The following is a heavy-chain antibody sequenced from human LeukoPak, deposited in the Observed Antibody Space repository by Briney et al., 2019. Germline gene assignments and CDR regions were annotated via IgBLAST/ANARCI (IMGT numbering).Heavy chain of an antibody. V-gene: IGHV4-61*02. CDR2: IYTSGST. J-gene: IGHJ3*02. D-gene: IGHD6-13*01. CDR1: GGSISSGSYF. CDR3: ARHGPVRYSSSWYGAFDI. Sequence: SETLSLTCTVSGGSISSGSYFWSWIRQPAGKGLEWIGRIYTSGSTNYNPSLKSRVTISVDTSKNQFSLKLSSATVADTAVYYCARHGPVRYSSSWYGAFDIWGQGTMVTVSS.